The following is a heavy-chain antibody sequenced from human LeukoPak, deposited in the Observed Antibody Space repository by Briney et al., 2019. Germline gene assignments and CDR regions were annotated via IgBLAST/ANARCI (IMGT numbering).Heavy chain of an antibody. CDR1: GYTFTSYD. V-gene: IGHV1-8*03. CDR3: ARGNYYDSSGYYKHLSAFDI. CDR2: MNPNSGNT. J-gene: IGHJ3*02. D-gene: IGHD3-22*01. Sequence: ASVKVSCKASGYTFTSYDINWVRQATGQGLEWMGWMNPNSGNTGYAQKFQGRVTITRNTSISTAYMELSSLRSEDTAVYYCARGNYYDSSGYYKHLSAFDIWGQGTMVTVSS.